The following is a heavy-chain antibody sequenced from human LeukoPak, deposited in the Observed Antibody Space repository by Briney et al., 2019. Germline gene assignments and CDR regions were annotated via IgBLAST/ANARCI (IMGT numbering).Heavy chain of an antibody. D-gene: IGHD3-16*02. J-gene: IGHJ4*02. Sequence: GASVKVSCKASGGTFSSYAISWVRQAPGQGLEWMGGIIPIFGTANYAQKFQGRVTITADESTSTAYMEVSSLRSEDTAVYYCAREGGENPTYYDYVWGSYRPYYFDYWGQGSLVTVSS. CDR3: AREGGENPTYYDYVWGSYRPYYFDY. CDR1: GGTFSSYA. V-gene: IGHV1-69*13. CDR2: IIPIFGTA.